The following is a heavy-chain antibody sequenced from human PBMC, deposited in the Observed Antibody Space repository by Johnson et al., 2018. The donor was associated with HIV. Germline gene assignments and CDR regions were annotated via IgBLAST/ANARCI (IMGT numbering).Heavy chain of an antibody. J-gene: IGHJ3*02. CDR1: GFTFSSYA. CDR2: ISGSGGST. Sequence: VQLVESGGGLVQPGGSLRFSCAVSGFTFSSYAMSWVRQAPGKGLEWVSAISGSGGSTYYADSVKGRFTISRDNSKNTRYLKMNSLRAEDTAVYYCARHSTSSTMGAFDIWGQGTMVTVSS. D-gene: IGHD6-6*01. V-gene: IGHV3-23*04. CDR3: ARHSTSSTMGAFDI.